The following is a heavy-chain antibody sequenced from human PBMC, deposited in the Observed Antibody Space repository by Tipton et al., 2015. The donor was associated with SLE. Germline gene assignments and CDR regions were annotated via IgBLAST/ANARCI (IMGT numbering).Heavy chain of an antibody. Sequence: SLRLSCAASGFTFSSYAMHWVRQAPGKGLEWVAFISYDGSDKYYVDSVKGRFTISRDNSKNTLYPQMISLRAEDTAIYYCASLGGYSYGDDSFDIWGQGTMVTVSS. V-gene: IGHV3-30*04. CDR1: GFTFSSYA. CDR2: ISYDGSDK. CDR3: ASLGGYSYGDDSFDI. J-gene: IGHJ3*02. D-gene: IGHD5-18*01.